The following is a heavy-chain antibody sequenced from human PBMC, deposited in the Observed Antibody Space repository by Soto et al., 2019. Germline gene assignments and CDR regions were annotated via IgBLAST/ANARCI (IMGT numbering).Heavy chain of an antibody. D-gene: IGHD2-21*01. CDR1: GYTFTEND. CDR3: VSAPLDYYSADYFDT. J-gene: IGHJ4*02. CDR2: MNPNSGNT. Sequence: QVQLVQSGAEVKRPGASVKVSCKASGYTFTENDINWVRQATGQGLEWMGWMNPNSGNTGYAQKFQGRVTMTRDNSITTAYMELSSLRSEDTAVYLCVSAPLDYYSADYFDTWGQGTLVTVSS. V-gene: IGHV1-8*01.